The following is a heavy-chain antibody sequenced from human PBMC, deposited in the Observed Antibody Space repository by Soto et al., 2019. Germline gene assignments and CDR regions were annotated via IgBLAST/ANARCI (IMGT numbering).Heavy chain of an antibody. CDR1: GYYFISYW. CDR2: IYPGDSDA. D-gene: IGHD1-1*01. V-gene: IGHV5-51*01. Sequence: GESLKISCQGSGYYFISYWIGWVRQMPGKGLEWMGIIYPGDSDARYSPSFQGQGTISADKPNSPAYLQWSSLKASDTAVYFSASGRTLGPLDQAFDIWGQGTPVTVSS. J-gene: IGHJ3*02. CDR3: ASGRTLGPLDQAFDI.